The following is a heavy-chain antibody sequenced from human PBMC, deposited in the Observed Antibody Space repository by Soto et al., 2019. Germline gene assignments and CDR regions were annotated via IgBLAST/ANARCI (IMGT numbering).Heavy chain of an antibody. CDR3: ASSYTAYGDHGAFDI. V-gene: IGHV1-8*01. Sequence: QVQLVQSGAEVKKPGASVKVSCKASGYTFTSYDINWVRQATGQGLEWMGWMNPNSGNTGYAQKFQGRVTMTRNTSISTAYMELSSLRSEDTVVYYCASSYTAYGDHGAFDIWGQGTMVTVSS. D-gene: IGHD4-17*01. J-gene: IGHJ3*02. CDR2: MNPNSGNT. CDR1: GYTFTSYD.